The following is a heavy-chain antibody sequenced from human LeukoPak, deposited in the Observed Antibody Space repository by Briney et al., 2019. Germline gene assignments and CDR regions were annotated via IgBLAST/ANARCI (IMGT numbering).Heavy chain of an antibody. D-gene: IGHD3-9*01. CDR3: ARRNYDTLSGLKGNWFDP. J-gene: IGHJ5*02. CDR1: GFTFSSYE. Sequence: QAGGSLRLSCAASGFTFSSYEMNWVRQAPGKGLEWVSYISSSGSTIYYADSVKGRFTISRDNAKNSLYLQMNSLRAEDTAVYYCARRNYDTLSGLKGNWFDPWGQGTLVTVSS. CDR2: ISSSGSTI. V-gene: IGHV3-48*03.